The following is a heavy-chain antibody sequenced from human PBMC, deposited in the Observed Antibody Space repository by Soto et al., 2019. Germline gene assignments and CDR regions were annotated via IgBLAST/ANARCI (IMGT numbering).Heavy chain of an antibody. CDR3: VRFGGAAAGPGDY. J-gene: IGHJ4*01. D-gene: IGHD6-13*01. CDR1: GFTFSSYG. V-gene: IGHV3-48*04. CDR2: ISAGAGTT. Sequence: EVQLVNSGGGLVQPGGSLRLSCAASGFTFSSYGMNWVRQAPGKGLQWVSYISAGAGTTNYADSVKGRFTISRDNAKKSLYLQMNSLRAEDTAVYYCVRFGGAAAGPGDYWGHGTLVTVSS.